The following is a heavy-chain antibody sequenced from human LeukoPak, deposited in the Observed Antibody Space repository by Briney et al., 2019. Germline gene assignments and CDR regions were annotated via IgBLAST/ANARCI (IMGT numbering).Heavy chain of an antibody. CDR3: ARGPDYYGYFDL. V-gene: IGHV3-64*01. CDR2: ISSNGGST. D-gene: IGHD3-10*01. Sequence: GGSLRLSCAASGFTFSSYAMHWVRQAPGKGLEYVLAISSNGGSTYYANSVKGRFTISRDNSKNTLYLQMGSLGAEDMAVYYCARGPDYYGYFDLWGRGTLVTVSS. J-gene: IGHJ2*01. CDR1: GFTFSSYA.